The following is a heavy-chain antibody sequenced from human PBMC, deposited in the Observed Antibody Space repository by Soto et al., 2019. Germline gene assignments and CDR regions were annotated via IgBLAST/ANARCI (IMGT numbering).Heavy chain of an antibody. CDR1: GFTFSSYW. CDR2: ITSDGSST. Sequence: GGSLRLSCAASGFTFSSYWMHWVRQAPGMGLVWVSRITSDGSSTSYADSVKGRFTISRDNAKNTLYLQMNSLRAEDTAVYYCATTSGWQQLDGFDPWGQGTLVTVSS. CDR3: ATTSGWQQLDGFDP. D-gene: IGHD6-13*01. V-gene: IGHV3-74*01. J-gene: IGHJ5*02.